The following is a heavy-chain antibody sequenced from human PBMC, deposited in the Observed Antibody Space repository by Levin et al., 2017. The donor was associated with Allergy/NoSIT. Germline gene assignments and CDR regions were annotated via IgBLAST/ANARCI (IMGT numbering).Heavy chain of an antibody. Sequence: SETLSLTCTVSGGSISSSSYYWGWIRQPPGKGLEWIGSIYYSGSTYYNPSLKSRVTISVDTSKNQFSLKLSSVTAADTAVYYCARSQYYYDSSGYYPSDYWGQGTLVTVSS. CDR2: IYYSGST. V-gene: IGHV4-39*01. D-gene: IGHD3-22*01. CDR3: ARSQYYYDSSGYYPSDY. CDR1: GGSISSSSYY. J-gene: IGHJ4*02.